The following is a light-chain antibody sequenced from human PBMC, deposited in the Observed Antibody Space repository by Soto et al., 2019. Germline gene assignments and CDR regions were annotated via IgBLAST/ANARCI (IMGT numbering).Light chain of an antibody. V-gene: IGKV2D-30*01. CDR3: IQGPHWLALT. CDR2: KVS. CDR1: QSLVYSDGNTY. J-gene: IGKJ4*01. Sequence: DVVMPQSPLSLPVTLGQPASISCRSSQSLVYSDGNTYLNWFQQRPGQSPRRLIYKVSNWDFAVTDRLNGSGSGTDCTLKISRVEAEDVGVYDCIQGPHWLALTFGVGNKVEIK.